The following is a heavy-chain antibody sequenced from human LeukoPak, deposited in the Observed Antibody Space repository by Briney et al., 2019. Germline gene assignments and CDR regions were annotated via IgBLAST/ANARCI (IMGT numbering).Heavy chain of an antibody. CDR1: GFTFSSYG. CDR2: IWYDGSNK. CDR3: ARGDDFGWELLGGDAFDI. Sequence: PGGSLRLSCAASGFTFSSYGMHWVRQAPGKGLEWVAVIWYDGSNKYYADSVKGRFTISRDNSKNTLYLQMNSLRAEDTAVYYCARGDDFGWELLGGDAFDIWGQGTMVTVSS. V-gene: IGHV3-33*01. D-gene: IGHD2-15*01. J-gene: IGHJ3*02.